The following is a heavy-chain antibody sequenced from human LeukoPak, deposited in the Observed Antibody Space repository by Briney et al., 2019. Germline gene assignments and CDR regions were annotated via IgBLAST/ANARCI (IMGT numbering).Heavy chain of an antibody. D-gene: IGHD3-3*01. CDR1: GYTFTSYD. CDR3: ARGLYYDFWSGYVYYYYGMDV. V-gene: IGHV1-8*01. CDR2: MNPNSGNT. J-gene: IGHJ6*02. Sequence: ASVKVSCKASGYTFTSYDINWVRQATGQGPEWMGWMNPNSGNTGYAQKFQGRVTMTRNTSISTAYTELSSLRSEDTAVYYCARGLYYDFWSGYVYYYYGMDVWGQGTTVTVSS.